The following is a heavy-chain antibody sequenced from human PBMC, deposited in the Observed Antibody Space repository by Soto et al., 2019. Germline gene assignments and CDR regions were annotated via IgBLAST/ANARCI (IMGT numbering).Heavy chain of an antibody. D-gene: IGHD4-4*01. V-gene: IGHV1-69*01. Sequence: QVQLVQSGAEVKMPWSSVKVSCRASGGAFNNYVITWVRQAPGQGLECMGGIIPIYGTPNYAQKFRGRVTITSDAATSTVYIEVKSLRSEDTAVYYCARARVHSNYESCMDVWGQGTTVSVSS. CDR1: GGAFNNYV. CDR2: IIPIYGTP. CDR3: ARARVHSNYESCMDV. J-gene: IGHJ6*02.